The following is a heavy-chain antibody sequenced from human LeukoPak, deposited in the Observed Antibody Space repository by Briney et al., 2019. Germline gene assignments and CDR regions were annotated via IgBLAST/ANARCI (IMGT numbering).Heavy chain of an antibody. J-gene: IGHJ4*02. CDR2: ISYDGSNK. D-gene: IGHD4-17*01. CDR1: GFTFSSYA. Sequence: GGSLRLSCAASGFTFSSYAMHWVRQAPGKGLEWVAVISYDGSNKDYADSVKGRFTISRDNSKNTLYLQMNSLRAEDTAVYSCAKAANYGDPFDYWGQGTLVTVSS. V-gene: IGHV3-30*04. CDR3: AKAANYGDPFDY.